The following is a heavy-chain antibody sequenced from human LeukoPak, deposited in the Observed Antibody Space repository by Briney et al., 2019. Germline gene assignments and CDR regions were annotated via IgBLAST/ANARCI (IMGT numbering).Heavy chain of an antibody. Sequence: GGSLRLSCAASGFTFSSYWMSWVRQAPGKGLEWVANIKQDRSEKYYVDSVKGRFTISRDNAKNSLYLQMNSLRAEDTAVYYCARVPRWVSQYYYDSSGYSAYYFDYWGQGTLVTVSS. V-gene: IGHV3-7*01. CDR2: IKQDRSEK. CDR1: GFTFSSYW. J-gene: IGHJ4*02. CDR3: ARVPRWVSQYYYDSSGYSAYYFDY. D-gene: IGHD3-22*01.